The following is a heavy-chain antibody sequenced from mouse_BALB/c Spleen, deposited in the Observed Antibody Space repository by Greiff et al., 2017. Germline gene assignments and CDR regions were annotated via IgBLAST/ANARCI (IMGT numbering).Heavy chain of an antibody. Sequence: EVQLQQSGPELVKPGASVKIPCKASGYTFTDYNMDWVKQSHGKSLEWIGDINPNNGGTIYNQKFKGKATLTVDKSSSTAYMELRSLTSEDTAVYYCARSAYYGTPGYFDYWGQGTTLTVSS. D-gene: IGHD2-10*01. CDR2: INPNNGGT. J-gene: IGHJ2*01. CDR1: GYTFTDYN. V-gene: IGHV1-18*01. CDR3: ARSAYYGTPGYFDY.